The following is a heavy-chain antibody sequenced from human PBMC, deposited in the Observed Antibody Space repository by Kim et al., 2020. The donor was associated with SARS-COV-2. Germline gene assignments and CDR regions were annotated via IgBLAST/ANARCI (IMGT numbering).Heavy chain of an antibody. CDR1: GFTFSSYS. J-gene: IGHJ4*02. D-gene: IGHD6-19*01. CDR2: ISSSSYI. Sequence: GGSLRLSCAASGFTFSSYSMNWVRQAPGKGLEWVSSISSSSYIYYADSVKGRFTISRDNAKNSLYLQMNSLRAEDTAVYYCAGRVYIAVAGQFDYWGQGTLVTVSS. CDR3: AGRVYIAVAGQFDY. V-gene: IGHV3-21*01.